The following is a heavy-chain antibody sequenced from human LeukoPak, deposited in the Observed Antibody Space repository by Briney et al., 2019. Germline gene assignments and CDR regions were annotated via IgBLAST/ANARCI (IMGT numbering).Heavy chain of an antibody. Sequence: GGSLRLSCSASGFTFTSYAMGWVRQAPGKGLEWVSSIDYSGGAAYSADSVKGRFTISRDNSKNTLYLQMNSLRAEDTALYSCAKISTVSSNFDYWGQGTLVTVSS. D-gene: IGHD4-17*01. J-gene: IGHJ4*02. CDR3: AKISTVSSNFDY. V-gene: IGHV3-23*01. CDR2: IDYSGGAA. CDR1: GFTFTSYA.